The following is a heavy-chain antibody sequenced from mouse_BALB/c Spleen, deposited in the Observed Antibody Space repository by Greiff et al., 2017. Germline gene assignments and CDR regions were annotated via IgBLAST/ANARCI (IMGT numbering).Heavy chain of an antibody. CDR2: ISSGSSTI. Sequence: EVQLVESGGGLVQPGGSRKLSCAASGFTFSSFGMHWVRQAPEKGLEWVAYISSGSSTIYYPDSVKGRFTISRDNARNILYLQMSSLRSEDTAMYYCARGATVVAYYYAMDYWGQGTSVTVSS. CDR3: ARGATVVAYYYAMDY. V-gene: IGHV5-17*02. CDR1: GFTFSSFG. J-gene: IGHJ4*01. D-gene: IGHD1-1*01.